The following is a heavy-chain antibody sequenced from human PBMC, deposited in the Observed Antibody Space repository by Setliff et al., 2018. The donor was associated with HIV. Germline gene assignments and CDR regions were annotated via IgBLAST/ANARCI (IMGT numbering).Heavy chain of an antibody. D-gene: IGHD2-2*01. CDR3: ARDKNALGNFDY. J-gene: IGHJ4*02. V-gene: IGHV3-74*01. CDR1: GFTFSTYW. CDR2: INNDETIT. Sequence: GGSLRLSCAASGFTFSTYWMHWVRQAPGKGLMWVSHINNDETITKYADSVKGRFTISRDTSKNTVFLQMNSLRAGDTAIYYCARDKNALGNFDYWGQGTLVTVSS.